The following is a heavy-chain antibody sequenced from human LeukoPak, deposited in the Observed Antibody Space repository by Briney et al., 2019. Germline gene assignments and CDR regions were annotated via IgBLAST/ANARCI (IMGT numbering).Heavy chain of an antibody. Sequence: GASVKVSCKASGYAFTSYYMHWVRQAPGQGLEWMGIINPSGGSTSYAQKFQGRVTMTRDTSTSTVYMELSSLRSEDTAVYYCARTVGPYYYYMDVWGKGTTVTVSS. CDR3: ARTVGPYYYYMDV. J-gene: IGHJ6*03. V-gene: IGHV1-46*01. D-gene: IGHD1-26*01. CDR1: GYAFTSYY. CDR2: INPSGGST.